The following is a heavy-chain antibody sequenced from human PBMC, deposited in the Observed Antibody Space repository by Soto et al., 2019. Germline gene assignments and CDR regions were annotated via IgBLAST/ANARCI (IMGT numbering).Heavy chain of an antibody. CDR2: ISGSGDST. V-gene: IGHV3-23*01. D-gene: IGHD3-16*02. CDR1: GFTFSSYA. CDR3: AKDRYIQDDFHI. Sequence: EVQLLESGGGLVQPGGSLRLSCAASGFTFSSYAMSWVRQAPGKGLEWVSAISGSGDSTNYADSVKGRFTISRDNSKNTLYLQMNSLRAGDTAVYYCAKDRYIQDDFHIWGQGTMVTVSS. J-gene: IGHJ3*02.